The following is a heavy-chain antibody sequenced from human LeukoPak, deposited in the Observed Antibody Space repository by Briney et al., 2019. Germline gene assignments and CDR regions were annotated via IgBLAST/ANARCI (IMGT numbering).Heavy chain of an antibody. CDR3: TTQPQSSSWFYYFDY. CDR1: GFTFSNAW. D-gene: IGHD6-13*01. Sequence: GGSLRLSCAASGFTFSNAWMSWVRQAPGKGLEWGGRIKSKTDGGTTDYAAPVKGRFTISRDDSKNTLYLQMNSLKTEDTAVYYCTTQPQSSSWFYYFDYWGQGTLVTVSS. V-gene: IGHV3-15*01. J-gene: IGHJ4*02. CDR2: IKSKTDGGTT.